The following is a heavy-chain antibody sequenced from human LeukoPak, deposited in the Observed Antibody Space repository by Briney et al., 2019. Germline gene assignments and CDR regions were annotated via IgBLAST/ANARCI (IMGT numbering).Heavy chain of an antibody. CDR2: ISGSGNKT. J-gene: IGHJ4*02. CDR3: AKEAEGRYSSSFEQG. CDR1: GFTVSSTY. D-gene: IGHD6-13*01. Sequence: PGGSLRLSCAASGFTVSSTYLTWVRQAPGKGLEWVSGISGSGNKTYYADAVKGRFTISRDNSKNSLYLQMSSLRAEDTAVYYCAKEAEGRYSSSFEQGWGQGTLVTVSS. V-gene: IGHV3-23*01.